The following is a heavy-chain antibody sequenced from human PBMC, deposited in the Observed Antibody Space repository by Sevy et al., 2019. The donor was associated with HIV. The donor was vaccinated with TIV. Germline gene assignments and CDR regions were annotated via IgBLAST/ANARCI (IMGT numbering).Heavy chain of an antibody. J-gene: IGHJ2*01. D-gene: IGHD7-27*01. CDR3: ARDGDQIRDPGPNGYFDL. Sequence: GGSLRLSCAASGFTFSRYDMHWVRLAAGKGLEWVSAIDTTDGTYYVGSVKGRFTISRDDAKNSLYLQMNSLRVGDTAVYYCARDGDQIRDPGPNGYFDLWGRGTLVTVSS. CDR1: GFTFSRYD. CDR2: IDTTDGT. V-gene: IGHV3-13*01.